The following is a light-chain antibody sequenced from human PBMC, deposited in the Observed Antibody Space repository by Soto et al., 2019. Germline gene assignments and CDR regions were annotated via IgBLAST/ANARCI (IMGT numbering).Light chain of an antibody. V-gene: IGKV3-15*01. Sequence: EIVMTQSPATLSVSPGERATLSCRASQSVSSNLAWYQQKPGQAPRLLIYGASTRATGIPARFSGSGSGTEFTLNISSLQSADLAVYYCQRYNHWPRTFGQGTKLETK. CDR3: QRYNHWPRT. CDR1: QSVSSN. CDR2: GAS. J-gene: IGKJ2*02.